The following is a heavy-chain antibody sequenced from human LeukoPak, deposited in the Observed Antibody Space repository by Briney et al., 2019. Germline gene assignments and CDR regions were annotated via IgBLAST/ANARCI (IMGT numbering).Heavy chain of an antibody. V-gene: IGHV4-59*08. CDR2: IYYSGST. CDR3: ARQTAKNVDTARFDY. Sequence: SETLSLTCTISGGSINNYYWSWIRQPPGKGLEWIGYIYYSGSTNYNPSLNSRVNISLDTSKNQFSLRLSSVTAADTAVCYCARQTAKNVDTARFDYWGQGTLVTVSS. D-gene: IGHD5-18*01. J-gene: IGHJ4*02. CDR1: GGSINNYY.